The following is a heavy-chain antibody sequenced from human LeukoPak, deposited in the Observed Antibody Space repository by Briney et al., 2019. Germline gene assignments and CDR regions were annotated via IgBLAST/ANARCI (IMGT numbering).Heavy chain of an antibody. Sequence: PGGSLRPSCVASGFTVNSNHMSWVRQAPGKGLECVSVIYSGGSTYYADSVKGRFTISRDSAKNTLYLQMNTLRVEDTAVYFCARGQFPFYYDSSGYYQDYWGQGTLVTVSS. D-gene: IGHD3-22*01. CDR3: ARGQFPFYYDSSGYYQDY. V-gene: IGHV3-53*01. J-gene: IGHJ4*02. CDR2: IYSGGST. CDR1: GFTVNSNH.